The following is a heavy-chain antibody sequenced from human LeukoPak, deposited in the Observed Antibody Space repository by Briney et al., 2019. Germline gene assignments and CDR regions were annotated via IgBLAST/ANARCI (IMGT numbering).Heavy chain of an antibody. CDR1: GGSISSSSYY. V-gene: IGHV4-39*07. D-gene: IGHD3-10*01. Sequence: PSETLSLTCTVSGGSISSSSYYWGWIRQPPGKGLEWIGSIYYSGSTYYNPSLKSRVTISVDTSKNQFSLKLSSVTAADTAVYYCARVSRVYYGSGSPDYWGQGTLVTVSS. CDR3: ARVSRVYYGSGSPDY. J-gene: IGHJ4*02. CDR2: IYYSGST.